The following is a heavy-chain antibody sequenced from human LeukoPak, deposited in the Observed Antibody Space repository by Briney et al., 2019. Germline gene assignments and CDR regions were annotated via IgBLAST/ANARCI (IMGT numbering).Heavy chain of an antibody. J-gene: IGHJ4*02. CDR3: ARHGGVADYLDY. Sequence: SETLSLTCTVSGGSISSSSYYWGWIRQPPGKGLEWIGSIYYSGSTYYNPSLKSRVTISVDTSKNQFSLKLSSVTAADTAVYYCARHGGVADYLDYWGQGTLVTVSS. CDR2: IYYSGST. CDR1: GGSISSSSYY. V-gene: IGHV4-39*01.